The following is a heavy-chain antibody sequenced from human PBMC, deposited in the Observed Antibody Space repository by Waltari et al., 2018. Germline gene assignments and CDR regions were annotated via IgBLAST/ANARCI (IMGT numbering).Heavy chain of an antibody. CDR1: GFTFSSYA. V-gene: IGHV3-23*01. CDR3: AKGTPSYYDNSGYRYYFDY. D-gene: IGHD3-22*01. Sequence: EVQLLESGGGLVQPGGSLRLSCAASGFTFSSYAMSWVRQAPGKGLEWVSAISGSGGNTYYADSVKGRFTLSRDNSKNTLYLQMNSLRAEDTAVYYCAKGTPSYYDNSGYRYYFDYWGQGTLVTVSS. CDR2: ISGSGGNT. J-gene: IGHJ4*02.